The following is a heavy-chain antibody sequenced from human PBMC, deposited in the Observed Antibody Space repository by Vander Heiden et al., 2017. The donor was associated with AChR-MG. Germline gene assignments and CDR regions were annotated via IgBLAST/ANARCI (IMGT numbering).Heavy chain of an antibody. CDR3: ATQGTVVEPDRAFDM. J-gene: IGHJ3*02. CDR2: RKQDGSEK. CDR1: GSTFSGYW. Sequence: EVQLVDSGGGLVQPGGSLRLSCAASGSTFSGYWMSWGRQAPGEGLDWVANRKQDGSEKYYGDSVKGRFTISRDNAKNSLYLQMNSLRAEDTAVYYCATQGTVVEPDRAFDMWGRGTMATVSS. V-gene: IGHV3-7*01. D-gene: IGHD2-2*01.